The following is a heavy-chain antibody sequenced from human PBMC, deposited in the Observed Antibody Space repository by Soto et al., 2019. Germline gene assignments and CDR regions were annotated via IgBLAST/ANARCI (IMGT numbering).Heavy chain of an antibody. V-gene: IGHV3-11*06. CDR2: ISSSSSYT. J-gene: IGHJ6*02. D-gene: IGHD2-15*01. CDR1: GFTFSDYY. CDR3: ARDRGYCSGGSCYARGVYYYGMDV. Sequence: SGGSLRLSCAASGFTFSDYYMSWIRQAPGKGLEWVSYISSSSSYTNYADSVKGRFTISRDNAKNSLYLQMNSLRAEDTAVYYCARDRGYCSGGSCYARGVYYYGMDVWGQGTTVTVSS.